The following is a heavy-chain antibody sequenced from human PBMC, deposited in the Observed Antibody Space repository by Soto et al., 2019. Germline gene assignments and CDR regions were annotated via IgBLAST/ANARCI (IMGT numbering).Heavy chain of an antibody. J-gene: IGHJ4*02. V-gene: IGHV3-11*01. CDR1: GFTFSDYY. CDR2: IRNSGNTM. Sequence: QVQLVESGGGLVKPGGSLRLSCAASGFTFSDYYMNWIRQAPGKGLEGISYIRNSGNTMYYADSVKGRFTISRDNAKISLYLQMNILTAEDTAVYYCAMGSGYSYASDYWGQGTLVTVSS. D-gene: IGHD5-18*01. CDR3: AMGSGYSYASDY.